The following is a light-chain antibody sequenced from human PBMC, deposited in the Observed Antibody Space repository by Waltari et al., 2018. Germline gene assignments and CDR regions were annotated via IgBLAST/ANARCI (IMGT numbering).Light chain of an antibody. V-gene: IGKV1-39*01. CDR2: AAS. CDR3: QQSYSTPPWT. J-gene: IGKJ1*01. Sequence: DIQMTQSPSSLSASVEDRVPITCRASQSISSYLNWYQQKPGKAPKLLIYAASSLQSGVPSRFSCSGSGTDFTLTISSLQPEDFATYYCQQSYSTPPWTFGQGTKVEIK. CDR1: QSISSY.